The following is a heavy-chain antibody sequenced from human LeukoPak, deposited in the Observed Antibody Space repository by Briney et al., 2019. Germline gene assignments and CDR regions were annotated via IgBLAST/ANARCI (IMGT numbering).Heavy chain of an antibody. CDR3: ARGKGYTTSSRHRGIDN. V-gene: IGHV4-34*01. Sequence: SETLSLTCAVYGGSSSGYYWSWIRQPPGKGLEWIGEIKDSGSANYNPSLKSRVFISVDTSKNQFSLKLRSVTAADTAVYYCARGKGYTTSSRHRGIDNWGQGALVTVSS. CDR1: GGSSSGYY. D-gene: IGHD6-6*01. J-gene: IGHJ4*02. CDR2: IKDSGSA.